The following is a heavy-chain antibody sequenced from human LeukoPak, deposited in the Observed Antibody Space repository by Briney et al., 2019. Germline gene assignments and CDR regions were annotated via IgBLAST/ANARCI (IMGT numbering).Heavy chain of an antibody. V-gene: IGHV3-74*01. D-gene: IGHD3-10*01. CDR2: INTDGSIT. Sequence: PGGSLRLSCAASGFTFSSYSMNWVRQVPGKGLVWVSHINTDGSITNYADSVKGRFTISRDNAKNTLFLQMNRLRAEDTAVYYCARAPLMVRGISPPFDYWGQGNLVTVSS. J-gene: IGHJ4*02. CDR3: ARAPLMVRGISPPFDY. CDR1: GFTFSSYS.